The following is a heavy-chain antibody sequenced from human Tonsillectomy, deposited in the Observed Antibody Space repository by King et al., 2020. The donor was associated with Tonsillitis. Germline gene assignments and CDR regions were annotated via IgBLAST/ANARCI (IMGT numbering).Heavy chain of an antibody. CDR2: TYYSGST. CDR3: WRPTTYNPHPQVRVTIAVATSKNQFALNLGSVTAADTAMDYCASPYPVLKY. CDR1: GGSISSYY. V-gene: IGHV4-59*01. Sequence: QLQESGPGLVKPSETLSLTCTVSGGSISSYYWSWIRQPPGKGLEWIGYTYYSGSTNYNPSLKSLVTISVDTSKNQFSLKLGSVTAADPALYYCWRPTTYNPHPQVRVTIAVATSKNQFALNLGSVTAADTAMDYCASPYPVLKYWGQGTLVTVSS. J-gene: IGHJ4*02. D-gene: IGHD6-13*01.